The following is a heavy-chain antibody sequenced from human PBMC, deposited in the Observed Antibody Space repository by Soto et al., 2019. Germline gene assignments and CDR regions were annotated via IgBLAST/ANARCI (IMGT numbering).Heavy chain of an antibody. Sequence: QVQLVQSGAEVKKPGASVKVSCKASGYTFTSYAMHWVRQAPGQRLEWMGWINAGNGNTKYSQKFQGRVTITRDTSASTAYMELSSLRSEDTAVYYCARDGTTVPPQYFDYWGQGTLVTVSS. J-gene: IGHJ4*02. D-gene: IGHD4-17*01. CDR3: ARDGTTVPPQYFDY. V-gene: IGHV1-3*01. CDR1: GYTFTSYA. CDR2: INAGNGNT.